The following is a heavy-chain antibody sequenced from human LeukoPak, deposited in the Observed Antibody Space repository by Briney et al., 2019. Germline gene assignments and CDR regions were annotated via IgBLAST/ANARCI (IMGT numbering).Heavy chain of an antibody. V-gene: IGHV1-2*02. CDR3: ARGPWAANGVNY. Sequence: SVNLSCNASVYTFTVYYIHWERQAPAQGLEWMGWINPNSDSTNYVQKFQGRVTMTRDTSISTAYMELSRLRSDDTAVYYCARGPWAANGVNYWGQGTLVTVSS. J-gene: IGHJ4*02. CDR1: VYTFTVYY. D-gene: IGHD2-8*01. CDR2: INPNSDST.